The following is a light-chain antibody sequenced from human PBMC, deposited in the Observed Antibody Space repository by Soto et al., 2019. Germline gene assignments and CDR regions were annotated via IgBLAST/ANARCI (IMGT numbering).Light chain of an antibody. CDR2: EGS. Sequence: QSALTQPASVSGSPGQSITISCTGSSSDVGSYNLVSWYQQHPDKAPKLMIYEGSKRPSGVSNRFSGSKSGNKDSRTISELQAKDEADYYCCSYAGSNTFVVFGGGTKLTVL. J-gene: IGLJ2*01. CDR1: SSDVGSYNL. CDR3: CSYAGSNTFVV. V-gene: IGLV2-23*03.